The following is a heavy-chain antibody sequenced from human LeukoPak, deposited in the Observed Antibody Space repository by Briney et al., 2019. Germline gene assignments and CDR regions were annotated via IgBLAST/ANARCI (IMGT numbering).Heavy chain of an antibody. J-gene: IGHJ4*02. CDR3: ARGRRIQLWFGSSFDY. D-gene: IGHD5-18*01. CDR2: INHSGST. CDR1: GGSFSGYC. Sequence: PSETLSLTCAVYGGSFSGYCWSWIRQPPGKGLEWIGEINHSGSTNYNPSLKSRVTISVDTSKNQFSLKLSSVTAADTAVYYCARGRRIQLWFGSSFDYWGQGTLVTVSS. V-gene: IGHV4-34*01.